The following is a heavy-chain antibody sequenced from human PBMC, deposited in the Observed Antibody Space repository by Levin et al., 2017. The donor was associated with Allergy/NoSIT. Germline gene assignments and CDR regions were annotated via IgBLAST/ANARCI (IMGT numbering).Heavy chain of an antibody. Sequence: PSETLSLTCTVSGGSISSYYWSWIRQPPGKGLEWIGYIYYSGSTNYNPSLKSRVTISVDTSKNQFSLKLSSVTAADTAVYYCARAPYDILTGSPYYYYMDVWDKGTTVTVSS. CDR1: GGSISSYY. V-gene: IGHV4-59*01. D-gene: IGHD3-9*01. J-gene: IGHJ6*03. CDR2: IYYSGST. CDR3: ARAPYDILTGSPYYYYMDV.